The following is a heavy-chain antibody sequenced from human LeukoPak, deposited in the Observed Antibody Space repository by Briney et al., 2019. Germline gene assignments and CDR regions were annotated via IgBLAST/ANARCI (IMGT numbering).Heavy chain of an antibody. Sequence: GGSLRLSCAASGFTFSSYAMSWVRQAPGKGLEWVSAISGSGGSTYYADSVKGRFTISRDNSKNTLYLQMNSLRAEDTAVYYCAKDPSIWFGELLYRDFDYWGQGTLVTVSS. CDR1: GFTFSSYA. V-gene: IGHV3-23*01. CDR2: ISGSGGST. CDR3: AKDPSIWFGELLYRDFDY. D-gene: IGHD3-10*01. J-gene: IGHJ4*02.